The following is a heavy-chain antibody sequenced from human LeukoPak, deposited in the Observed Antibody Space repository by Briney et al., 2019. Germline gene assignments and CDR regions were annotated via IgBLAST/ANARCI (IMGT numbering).Heavy chain of an antibody. CDR2: IIPIFGTA. CDR3: ARDGDYGGNLSLRRQRGDAFDI. CDR1: GGTFSSYA. D-gene: IGHD4-23*01. J-gene: IGHJ3*02. Sequence: GASVKVSCKASGGTFSSYAISWVRQAPGQGLEWMGGIIPIFGTANYAQKFQGRVTITTDESTSTAYMELSSLRSEDTAVYYCARDGDYGGNLSLRRQRGDAFDIWGQGTMVTVSS. V-gene: IGHV1-69*05.